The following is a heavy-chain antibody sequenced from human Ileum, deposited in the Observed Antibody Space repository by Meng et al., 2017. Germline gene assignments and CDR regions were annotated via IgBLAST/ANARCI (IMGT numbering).Heavy chain of an antibody. D-gene: IGHD3-10*01. CDR3: ARGAWLVRGVIISSFDY. Sequence: QVPLQQWGAGLLKPSETRSLTCAVYGGSFSGYYWSWIRQPPEKGLEWIGEIHHSGSTNYNPSLKSRVTTSVDTSKNQFSLKLTSVTAADTAVYYCARGAWLVRGVIISSFDYWGQGALVTVSS. CDR1: GGSFSGYY. CDR2: IHHSGST. J-gene: IGHJ4*02. V-gene: IGHV4-34*01.